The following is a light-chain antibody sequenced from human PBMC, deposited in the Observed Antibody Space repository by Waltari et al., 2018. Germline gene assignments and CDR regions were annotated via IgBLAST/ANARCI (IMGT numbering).Light chain of an antibody. Sequence: DIVMTQHPDSLAVSLRERATINCRSSQRGLYSANIRYFLGWYQQKPGQPPKLLIYSASTRETGVPDRFSGSGSGTDFSLTISSLQAEDVAIYYCQQYYSPPETFGQGTKLEIK. CDR1: QRGLYSANIRYF. J-gene: IGKJ2*01. V-gene: IGKV4-1*01. CDR3: QQYYSPPET. CDR2: SAS.